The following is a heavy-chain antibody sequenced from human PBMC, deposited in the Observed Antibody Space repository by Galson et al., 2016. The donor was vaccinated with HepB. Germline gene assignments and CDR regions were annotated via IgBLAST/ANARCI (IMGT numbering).Heavy chain of an antibody. D-gene: IGHD5-24*01. CDR2: IMSIFGTA. Sequence: SVKVSCKASGGNFNSYAVSWVRQAPGQGLEWMGGIMSIFGTANYAQKFQGRVTITADESTSTAYMQLSSLRSEDTAVYYCARGGRNDYNWRYLFDYWGQGTLVTVSS. CDR1: GGNFNSYA. V-gene: IGHV1-69*13. J-gene: IGHJ4*02. CDR3: ARGGRNDYNWRYLFDY.